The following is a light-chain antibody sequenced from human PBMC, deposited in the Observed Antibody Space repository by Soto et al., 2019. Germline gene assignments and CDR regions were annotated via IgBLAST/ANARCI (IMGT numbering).Light chain of an antibody. CDR1: QSISSW. CDR3: QQYNSYPLT. Sequence: DIQRTQSTSTLSASVGYRVTITCLSSQSISSWLAWYQQKPGKAPKLLIYDASSLESGVPSRFSGSGSGTEFTLTISSLQPDDFATYYCQQYNSYPLTFGGGTKVDIK. V-gene: IGKV1-5*01. CDR2: DAS. J-gene: IGKJ4*01.